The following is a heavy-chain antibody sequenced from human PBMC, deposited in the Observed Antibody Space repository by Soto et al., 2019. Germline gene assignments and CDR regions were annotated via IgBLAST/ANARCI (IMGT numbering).Heavy chain of an antibody. V-gene: IGHV4-31*02. J-gene: IGHJ4*02. CDR2: ISYTGNS. CDR1: GVSINSATNF. D-gene: IGHD4-17*01. Sequence: SETLSLTWTLSGVSINSATNFWNWIRQHPGKGPEWIGYISYTGNSYYNPSLKSRISISVDTSKNQFSLNLSSVTVADTAVYYCARGTYAGWLFDDCGQVT. CDR3: ARGTYAGWLFDD.